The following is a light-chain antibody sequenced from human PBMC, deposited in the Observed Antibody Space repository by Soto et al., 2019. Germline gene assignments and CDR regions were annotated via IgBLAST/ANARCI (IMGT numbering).Light chain of an antibody. CDR1: QSVSSSY. J-gene: IGKJ5*01. CDR2: GAS. Sequence: EIVLTRSPGTLSLSPGERATLSCRASQSVSSSYLAWYQQKPGQAPRLLIYGASYRATGIPARFSGSGSGTEFNLTISSLQSEDFAVYYCQQYNNWPPITFGQGTRLEIK. V-gene: IGKV3D-15*01. CDR3: QQYNNWPPIT.